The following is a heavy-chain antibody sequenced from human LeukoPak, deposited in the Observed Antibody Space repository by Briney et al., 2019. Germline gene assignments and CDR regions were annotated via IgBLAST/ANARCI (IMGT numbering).Heavy chain of an antibody. CDR1: GDSISSGSFY. D-gene: IGHD3-10*01. Sequence: PSETLSLTCAVSGDSISSGSFYWGWIRQTPGKGLEWIGCVFQSGHSFYNPSLKSRATVSVDTSKNQFSLRLTFVTAADTAVYYCARLDGSGSYPIDYWGQGSLVIVSS. J-gene: IGHJ4*02. CDR3: ARLDGSGSYPIDY. V-gene: IGHV4-39*01. CDR2: VFQSGHS.